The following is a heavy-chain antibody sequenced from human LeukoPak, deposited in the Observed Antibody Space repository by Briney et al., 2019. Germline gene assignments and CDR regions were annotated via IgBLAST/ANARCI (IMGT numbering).Heavy chain of an antibody. Sequence: SGGSLRLSCAASGFTFSSYAMHWVRQAPGKGLEWVAVISYDGSNKYYADSVKGRFTISRDNSKNTLYLQMNSLRAEDTAVYYCASASGGSYYATTFVGYWDQGTLVTVSS. V-gene: IGHV3-30-3*01. CDR2: ISYDGSNK. D-gene: IGHD1-26*01. CDR1: GFTFSSYA. J-gene: IGHJ4*02. CDR3: ASASGGSYYATTFVGY.